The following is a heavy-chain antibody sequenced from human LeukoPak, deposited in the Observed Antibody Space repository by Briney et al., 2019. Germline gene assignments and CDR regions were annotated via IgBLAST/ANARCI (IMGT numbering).Heavy chain of an antibody. D-gene: IGHD1-26*01. CDR2: LRYDGSNK. V-gene: IGHV3-30*02. J-gene: IGHJ6*03. CDR3: ARDPYSGAYGDTYYYYMDV. CDR1: GFTFSSYG. Sequence: PGGSLRLSCAASGFTFSSYGMHWVRQAPGKGLDWVAFLRYDGSNKYYADSVKGRFTISRDNARNSLYLQMNSLTAEDTAVYYCARDPYSGAYGDTYYYYMDVWGKGTTVTISS.